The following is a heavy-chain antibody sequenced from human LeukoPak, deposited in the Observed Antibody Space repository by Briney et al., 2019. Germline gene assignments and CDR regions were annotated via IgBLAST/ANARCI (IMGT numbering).Heavy chain of an antibody. CDR1: GYTFTGYY. CDR3: VISTVTGDPYNWFDP. Sequence: ASVKVSCKASGYTFTGYYMHWVRQAPGQGLEWMGRINPNSGGTNYAQKFQGRVTMTRDTSISTAYMELSRLRSDDTAVYYCVISTVTGDPYNWFDPWGQGTLVTVSS. V-gene: IGHV1-2*02. D-gene: IGHD4-17*01. J-gene: IGHJ5*02. CDR2: INPNSGGT.